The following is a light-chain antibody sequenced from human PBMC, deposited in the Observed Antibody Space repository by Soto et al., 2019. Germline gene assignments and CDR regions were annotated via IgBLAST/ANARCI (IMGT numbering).Light chain of an antibody. CDR1: RYIRTA. Sequence: IQMTPSPSSLSASVGDRVTITCRASRYIRTALSWYQHRPGQAPKVLICVASSLQSGVPSRFSGSGYGTDFTLTISSLQPEDFATYYCLQDYNYPWTCGQGTKVDIK. CDR3: LQDYNYPWT. J-gene: IGKJ1*01. CDR2: VAS. V-gene: IGKV1-6*01.